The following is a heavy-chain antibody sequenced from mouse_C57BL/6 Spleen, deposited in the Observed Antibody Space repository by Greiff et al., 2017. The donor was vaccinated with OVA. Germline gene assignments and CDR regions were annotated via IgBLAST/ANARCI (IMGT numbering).Heavy chain of an antibody. CDR3: ARRHYYGSSHYYAMDY. CDR1: GYSFTDYN. CDR2: IYPNYGTT. D-gene: IGHD1-1*01. Sequence: VQLQQSGPELVKPVASVKISCKASGYSFTDYNMNWVKQSNGKSLEWIGVIYPNYGTTSYNQKFKGKATLTVDQSSSTAYIQLNSLTSEDSAVYYCARRHYYGSSHYYAMDYWGQGTSVTVSS. J-gene: IGHJ4*01. V-gene: IGHV1-39*01.